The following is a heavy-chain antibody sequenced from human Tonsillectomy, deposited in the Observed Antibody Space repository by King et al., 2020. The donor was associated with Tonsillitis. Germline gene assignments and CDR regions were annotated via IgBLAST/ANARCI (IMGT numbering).Heavy chain of an antibody. CDR2: IYMVGST. Sequence: VQLVESGGGLVQPGGSLRLSCAASGFSVSSSYMTWVRQAPGKGLDWAAVIYMVGSTYYADSVKGRFTISRDNSKNTVFLQMNSLRADDTAVYYCARELTTSFDSWGQGTLVTVSS. V-gene: IGHV3-53*01. J-gene: IGHJ4*02. CDR1: GFSVSSSY. CDR3: ARELTTSFDS. D-gene: IGHD3-22*01.